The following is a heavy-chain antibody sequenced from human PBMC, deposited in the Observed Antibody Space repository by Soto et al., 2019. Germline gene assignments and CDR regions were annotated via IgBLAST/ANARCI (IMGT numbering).Heavy chain of an antibody. V-gene: IGHV3-21*01. CDR2: INGRSNYK. Sequence: EVQVVESGGGLVKPGGSLRLSCASSGFTFSTYTMNWVRQAPGKGLEWVSSINGRSNYKYYTDSVKGRFTISRDKAKNSLYLQMNRVRAEDAAVYYCAGEDGIVGGTSAFDYWGLGTLVTVSS. D-gene: IGHD1-26*01. CDR1: GFTFSTYT. CDR3: AGEDGIVGGTSAFDY. J-gene: IGHJ4*02.